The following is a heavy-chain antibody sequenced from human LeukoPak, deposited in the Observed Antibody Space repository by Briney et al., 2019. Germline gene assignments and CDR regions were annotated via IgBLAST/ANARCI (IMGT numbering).Heavy chain of an antibody. CDR1: GGSFSGYY. D-gene: IGHD6-13*01. CDR3: ARTSSSWYDY. V-gene: IGHV4-34*01. Sequence: PSETLSLTCAVYGGSFSGYYWSWIRQPPVKGLEWIGEINHSGSTNYNPSLKSRVTISVDTSKNQFSLKLSSVTAADTAVYYCARTSSSWYDYWGQGTLVTVSS. CDR2: INHSGST. J-gene: IGHJ4*02.